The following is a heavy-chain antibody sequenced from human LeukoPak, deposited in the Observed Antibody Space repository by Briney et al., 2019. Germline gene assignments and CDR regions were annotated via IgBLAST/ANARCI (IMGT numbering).Heavy chain of an antibody. D-gene: IGHD3-22*01. CDR1: GFTFSSYA. CDR3: VRIHDSSGFYDFDH. V-gene: IGHV3-23*03. Sequence: GGSLRLSCAASGFTFSSYAMSWVRQAPGKGLECVSVIYTGGTTYYADSVKGRFTISRDNSKNTLYLQENNLRAEDTAVYYCVRIHDSSGFYDFDHWGQGTLVTVSS. J-gene: IGHJ4*02. CDR2: IYTGGTT.